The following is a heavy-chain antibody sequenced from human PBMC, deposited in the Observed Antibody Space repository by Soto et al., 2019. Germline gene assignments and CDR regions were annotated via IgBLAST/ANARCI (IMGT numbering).Heavy chain of an antibody. CDR2: IYYSDST. CDR1: RSCVSSGDNI. D-gene: IGHD1-20*01. V-gene: IGHV4-61*08. Sequence: SKTRSCPCTVCRSCVSSGDNIQRWLRQSPEKRLERIAYIYYSDSTNYNPSLKSPATISVATSNSQVYLTLNSMTAADAALYYCVSPPKYNSCWLDVRGQGTA. CDR3: VSPPKYNSCWLDV. J-gene: IGHJ6*02.